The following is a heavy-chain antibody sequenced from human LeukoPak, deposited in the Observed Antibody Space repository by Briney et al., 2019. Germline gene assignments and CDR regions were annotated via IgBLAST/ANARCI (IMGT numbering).Heavy chain of an antibody. CDR3: VRGAVGTGVWFDP. CDR2: INPDGGIT. CDR1: GFTFSGYW. V-gene: IGHV3-74*01. Sequence: GGSLRLSCAVSGFTFSGYWMHWVRQAPGKGPEWVSRINPDGGITNYADSVKGRFTISRDNAENTVHLQMNSLRGDDTAVYYCVRGAVGTGVWFDPWGQGTLVTVSS. J-gene: IGHJ5*02. D-gene: IGHD1-26*01.